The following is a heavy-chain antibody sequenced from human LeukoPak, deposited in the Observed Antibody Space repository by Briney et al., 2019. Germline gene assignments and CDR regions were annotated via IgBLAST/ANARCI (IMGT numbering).Heavy chain of an antibody. CDR3: ARGHNPIVVVPAASFSYYYMDV. D-gene: IGHD2-2*01. CDR2: ISAYNGNT. CDR1: GYTFTSYG. Sequence: ASVKVSCKASGYTFTSYGISWVRQAPGQGLEWMGWISAYNGNTNYTQKLQGRVTMTTDTSTSTAYMELRSLRSDDTAVYYCARGHNPIVVVPAASFSYYYMDVWGKGTTVTVSS. V-gene: IGHV1-18*01. J-gene: IGHJ6*03.